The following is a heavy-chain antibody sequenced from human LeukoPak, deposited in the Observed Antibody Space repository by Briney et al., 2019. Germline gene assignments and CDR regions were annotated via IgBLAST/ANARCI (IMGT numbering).Heavy chain of an antibody. V-gene: IGHV1-2*02. D-gene: IGHD3-22*01. J-gene: IGHJ4*02. CDR2: INPNSGGT. CDR1: AYSFTDYY. Sequence: ASVKVSCKASAYSFTDYYKHWVRQAPGQGLEWMGWINPNSGGTNSAQKFQVRITLTRDTSISTAYMELSRLRSDDTAVYYCAAGPVYDYFEFWGQGTLVTVSS. CDR3: AAGPVYDYFEF.